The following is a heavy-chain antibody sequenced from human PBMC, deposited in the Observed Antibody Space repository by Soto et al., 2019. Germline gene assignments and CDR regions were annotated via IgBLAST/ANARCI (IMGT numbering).Heavy chain of an antibody. J-gene: IGHJ6*02. D-gene: IGHD3-10*01. V-gene: IGHV4-39*01. CDR2: IYYSGST. CDR1: GGSISSSSYY. CDR3: ARLEAVRGVIIIGFYYYYGMDV. Sequence: ASETLSLTCTVSGGSISSSSYYWGWIRQPPGKGLEWIGSIYYSGSTYYNPSLKSRVTISVDTSKNQFSLKLSSVTAADTAVYYCARLEAVRGVIIIGFYYYYGMDVWGQETTVTVSS.